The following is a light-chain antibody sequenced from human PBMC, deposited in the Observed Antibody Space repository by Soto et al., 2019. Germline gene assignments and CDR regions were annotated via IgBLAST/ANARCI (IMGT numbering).Light chain of an antibody. J-gene: IGLJ2*01. CDR1: RSDVGGYNS. CDR2: YVS. Sequence: QSALTQPRSVSGSTGQSVTISCTGTRSDVGGYNSVSWYQQHPDKAPNLMIYYVSKRPSGVPDRFSGSKAGNTSSLNISGLQAEDEANYYCCSYARSYTVVFCGGTKLTVL. V-gene: IGLV2-11*01. CDR3: CSYARSYTVV.